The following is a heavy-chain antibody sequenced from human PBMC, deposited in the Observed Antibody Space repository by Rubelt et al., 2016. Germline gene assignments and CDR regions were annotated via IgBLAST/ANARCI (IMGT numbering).Heavy chain of an antibody. CDR2: INHSGST. D-gene: IGHD1-26*01. CDR3: ARHRGGRNFFDY. J-gene: IGHJ4*02. Sequence: QVQLQQWGAGLLKPSETLSLTCAVYGGSFSGYYWSWIRQPPGKGLEWIGEINHSGSTNYNPSLQSRVTISVDTSKNQVSLKVTSVTATDTAVYYCARHRGGRNFFDYWGQGTLVTVSS. CDR1: GGSFSGYY. V-gene: IGHV4-34*01.